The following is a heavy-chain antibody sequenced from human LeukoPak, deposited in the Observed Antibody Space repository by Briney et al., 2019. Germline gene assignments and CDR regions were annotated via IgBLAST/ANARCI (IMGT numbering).Heavy chain of an antibody. D-gene: IGHD3-22*01. J-gene: IGHJ4*02. Sequence: PSETLSLTCTVSSGSISTYYWSWIRQPPGKGLEWIGYISCSGSTKYNPSLKSRVTISVDASKNQFSLKVSSVTAADTAVYYCAREDYDSSGSFDFWGQGTLVTVSS. CDR3: AREDYDSSGSFDF. V-gene: IGHV4-59*01. CDR1: SGSISTYY. CDR2: ISCSGST.